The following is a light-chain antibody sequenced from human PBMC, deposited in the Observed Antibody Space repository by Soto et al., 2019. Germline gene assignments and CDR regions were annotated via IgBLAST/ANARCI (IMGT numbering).Light chain of an antibody. CDR1: SSDVGGYNY. J-gene: IGLJ1*01. CDR2: DVS. CDR3: SSYTTSNTRQIV. Sequence: QSVLTQPASVSGSPGQSITISCTGTSSDVGGYNYVSWYQHHPGKAPKLMIYDVSNRPSGVSNRFSGSNSGNTASLTISGLQPEDEADYYCSSYTTSNTRQIVLGTGTKLTVL. V-gene: IGLV2-14*03.